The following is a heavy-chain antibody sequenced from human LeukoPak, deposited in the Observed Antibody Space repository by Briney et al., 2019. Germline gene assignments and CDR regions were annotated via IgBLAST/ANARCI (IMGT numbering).Heavy chain of an antibody. CDR3: ACARDSGSQYRMDV. Sequence: GGSLRLSCAASGFNFNIYNMNWVRQGPGKGPEWVASVTRDKDIFYAESVKGRFTISRDNGKNSLFLQMNSLRAEDTAIYYCACARDSGSQYRMDVWGPGTTVTVSS. CDR2: VTRDKDI. V-gene: IGHV3-21*01. J-gene: IGHJ6*02. D-gene: IGHD3-10*01. CDR1: GFNFNIYN.